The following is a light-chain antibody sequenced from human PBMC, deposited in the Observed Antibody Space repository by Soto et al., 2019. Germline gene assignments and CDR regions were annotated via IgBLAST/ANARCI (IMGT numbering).Light chain of an antibody. CDR2: AAS. Sequence: DIQMTQSPSSLSASVGDRVTITCRASQTISNYLNWYQQKPGKAPKLLIYAASTSRSGVPSRFSGSGSGTAFTLTISSLQPEDVATYYCQQSISTPTFGQGTKLEI. V-gene: IGKV1-39*01. CDR1: QTISNY. J-gene: IGKJ2*01. CDR3: QQSISTPT.